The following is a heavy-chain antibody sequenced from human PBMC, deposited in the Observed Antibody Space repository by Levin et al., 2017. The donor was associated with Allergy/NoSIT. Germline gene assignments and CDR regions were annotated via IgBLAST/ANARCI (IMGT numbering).Heavy chain of an antibody. D-gene: IGHD6-13*01. Sequence: ASVKVSCAASGFKFSDFSMNWVRQAPGKGLEWVSSISTGSTYIHYADSMKGRFTISRDNAKNSLYLQMNSLRADDTAVYYCARDSYSSSNFDLWGQGTLVTVSS. CDR3: ARDSYSSSNFDL. CDR1: GFKFSDFS. CDR2: ISTGSTYI. V-gene: IGHV3-21*01. J-gene: IGHJ4*02.